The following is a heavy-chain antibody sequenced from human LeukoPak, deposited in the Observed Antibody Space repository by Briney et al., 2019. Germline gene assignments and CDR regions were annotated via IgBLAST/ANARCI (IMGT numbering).Heavy chain of an antibody. V-gene: IGHV3-23*01. J-gene: IGHJ4*02. CDR1: GFTFSDYG. CDR2: ISSSGGTT. Sequence: GGSLRLSCAASGFTFSDYGMSWVRQAPGKGLEWVSPISSSGGTTYYADSVKGRFTISRDNSKNTLYLQMNSLRAEDTAVYYCARVTYGSGTYGAFDYWGQGTLVTVSS. D-gene: IGHD3-10*01. CDR3: ARVTYGSGTYGAFDY.